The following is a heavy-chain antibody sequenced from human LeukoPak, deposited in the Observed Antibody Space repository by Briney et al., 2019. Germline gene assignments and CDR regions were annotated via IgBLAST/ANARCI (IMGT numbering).Heavy chain of an antibody. J-gene: IGHJ4*02. CDR2: IHPSGRL. CDR1: GASFSSGDQY. V-gene: IGHV4-31*03. CDR3: SRGLDSRKLGY. Sequence: PSETLSLTCTVSGASFSSGDQYWNWIRQSPGKGLEWIGSIHPSGRLYHNPSLESRVTISIDTSKNQFSLNLNSVTAADTAVYFCSRGLDSRKLGYWGQGTLVTVSS. D-gene: IGHD3-22*01.